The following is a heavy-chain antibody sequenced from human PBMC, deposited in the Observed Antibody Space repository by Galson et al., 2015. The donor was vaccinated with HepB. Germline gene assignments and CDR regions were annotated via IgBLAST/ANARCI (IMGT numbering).Heavy chain of an antibody. CDR3: ARSIWGGFDYYYYYGMDV. D-gene: IGHD3-9*01. CDR2: IDWDDDK. CDR1: VFSLSTSGMC. J-gene: IGHJ6*02. Sequence: PALVKPTQPLTLTCTFSVFSLSTSGMCASWIRQPPGKALEWLALIDWDDDKYYSTSLKTRLTISKDTSKNQVVLTMTNMDPVDTATYYCARSIWGGFDYYYYYGMDVWGQGTTVTVSS. V-gene: IGHV2-70*01.